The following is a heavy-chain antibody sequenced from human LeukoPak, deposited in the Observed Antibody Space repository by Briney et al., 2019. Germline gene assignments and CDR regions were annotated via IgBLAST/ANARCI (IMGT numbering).Heavy chain of an antibody. V-gene: IGHV1-24*01. CDR2: FDPEDGET. Sequence: ASVKVSCKVSGYTLTVLSMHWVRQAPGKGLEWMGGFDPEDGETIYAQKFQGRVTMTEDTSTDTAYTELSSLRSEDTAVYYCATDSPGIITGARVAGFDPWGQGTLVTVSS. CDR3: ATDSPGIITGARVAGFDP. D-gene: IGHD1-7*01. CDR1: GYTLTVLS. J-gene: IGHJ5*02.